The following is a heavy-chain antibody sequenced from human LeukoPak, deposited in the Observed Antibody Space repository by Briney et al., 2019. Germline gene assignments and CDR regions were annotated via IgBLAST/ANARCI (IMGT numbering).Heavy chain of an antibody. CDR3: ASHYSSGSYRYTGSFDS. J-gene: IGHJ4*02. D-gene: IGHD3-16*02. Sequence: PSETPSLTCAVYGGSFSDYYWSWIRQPPGKGLEWIGEINHSGTTNYSPSLKSRVSISVDTSKNQFSLKLNSVTAADAAMYYCASHYSSGSYRYTGSFDSWGQGMLVNVSS. V-gene: IGHV4-34*01. CDR1: GGSFSDYY. CDR2: INHSGTT.